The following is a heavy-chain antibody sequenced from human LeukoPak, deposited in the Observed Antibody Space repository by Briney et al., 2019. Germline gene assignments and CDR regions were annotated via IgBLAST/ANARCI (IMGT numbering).Heavy chain of an antibody. D-gene: IGHD1-14*01. CDR3: ARKPIDY. V-gene: IGHV3-30*04. CDR1: GFTFSGYV. Sequence: GGSLRLSCAASGFTFSGYVTHWVRQAPGKGLEWVAVISNDGSNKYYADSVKGRFTISRDNSKNTLYLQMNSLRAEDTAVYYCARKPIDYWGQGTLVTVSS. CDR2: ISNDGSNK. J-gene: IGHJ4*02.